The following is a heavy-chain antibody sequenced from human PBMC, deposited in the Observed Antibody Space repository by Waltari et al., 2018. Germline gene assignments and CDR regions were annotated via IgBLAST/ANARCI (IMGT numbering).Heavy chain of an antibody. CDR2: LYGGDNP. CDR3: ARFGRGGYGLP. Sequence: EVQLVESGGGLIQPGGSLRLSCAASGFTVSSYSMTGVCQAHGKGLGWGSVLYGGDNPNYADSVKGRFTISRDHSENIVFLQMNNLRAEDTAVYYCARFGRGGYGLPWGQGTLVTVSS. V-gene: IGHV3-53*01. CDR1: GFTVSSYS. D-gene: IGHD3-16*01. J-gene: IGHJ5*02.